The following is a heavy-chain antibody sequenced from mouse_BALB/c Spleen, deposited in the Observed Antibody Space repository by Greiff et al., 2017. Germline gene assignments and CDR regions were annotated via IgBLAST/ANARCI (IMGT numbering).Heavy chain of an antibody. D-gene: IGHD2-1*01. CDR1: GFTFSSYA. V-gene: IGHV5-6-5*01. Sequence: EVQGVGSGGGLVKPGGSLKLSCAASGFTFSSYAMSWVRQTPEKRLEWVASISSGGSTYYPDSVKGRFTISRDNARNILYLQMSSLRSEDTAMYYCARGGYYGNYEAMDYWGQGTSVTVSS. CDR3: ARGGYYGNYEAMDY. CDR2: ISSGGST. J-gene: IGHJ4*01.